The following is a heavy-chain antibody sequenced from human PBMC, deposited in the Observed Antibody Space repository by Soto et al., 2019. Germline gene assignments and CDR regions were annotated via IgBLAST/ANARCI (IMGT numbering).Heavy chain of an antibody. CDR3: ARRPLGYCSGGSCRYYYYYGMDV. J-gene: IGHJ6*02. Sequence: GESLKISCKGSGYSFTSYWISWVRQMPGKGLEWLGRIDPSDSYTNYSPSFQGHVTISADKSISTAYLQWSSLKASDTAMYYCARRPLGYCSGGSCRYYYYYGMDVWGQGTTVTVSS. V-gene: IGHV5-10-1*01. CDR1: GYSFTSYW. CDR2: IDPSDSYT. D-gene: IGHD2-15*01.